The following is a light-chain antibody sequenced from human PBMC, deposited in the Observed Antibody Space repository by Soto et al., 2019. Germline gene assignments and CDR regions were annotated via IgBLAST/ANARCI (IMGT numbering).Light chain of an antibody. V-gene: IGKV1-5*03. CDR1: QTISSW. CDR2: KAS. Sequence: DIQITQSPSTLSGSVGDRVTITCRASQTISSWLAWYLQKPGKAPKLLIYKASTLKSGVPSRFSGSGSGTEFTLTISSLQPDDVATYYCQHYNSYSEAFGQGTQVDIK. J-gene: IGKJ1*01. CDR3: QHYNSYSEA.